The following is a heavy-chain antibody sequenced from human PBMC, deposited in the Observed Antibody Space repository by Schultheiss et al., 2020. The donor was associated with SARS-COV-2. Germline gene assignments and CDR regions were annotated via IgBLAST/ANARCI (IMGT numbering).Heavy chain of an antibody. CDR1: GGSISSYY. CDR2: IYYSGST. J-gene: IGHJ5*02. CDR3: ARGHYDFWSGYSPQGWFDP. V-gene: IGHV4-59*12. Sequence: SETLSLTCTVSGGSISSYYWSWIRQPPGKGLEWIGYIYYSGSTNYNPSLKSRVTISVDTSKNQFSLKLSSVTAADTAVYYCARGHYDFWSGYSPQGWFDPWGQGTLVTVSS. D-gene: IGHD3-3*01.